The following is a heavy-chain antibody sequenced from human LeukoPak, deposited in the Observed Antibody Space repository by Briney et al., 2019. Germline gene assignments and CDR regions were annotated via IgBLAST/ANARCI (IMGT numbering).Heavy chain of an antibody. CDR1: GFTFGSYN. J-gene: IGHJ4*02. V-gene: IGHV3-48*01. CDR2: ISSSSITT. CDR3: AKDVIGDAPNRFDY. D-gene: IGHD3-16*01. Sequence: TGGSLRLSCAASGFTFGSYNMNWVRQAPGKGLEWISYISSSSITTYYADSVKGRFTISRDNSKNTLYLQMNSLRVEDTAVYYCAKDVIGDAPNRFDYWGQGTLVTVSS.